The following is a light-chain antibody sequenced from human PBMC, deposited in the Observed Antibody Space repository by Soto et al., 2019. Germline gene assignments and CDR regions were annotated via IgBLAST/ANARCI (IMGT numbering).Light chain of an antibody. V-gene: IGLV2-8*01. Sequence: QSALTQPPSASGSPGQSVTISCTGTSSDVGGYNYVSWYQQHPGKAPKLMIYEVSKRPSGVPDRFSGSRSGNTAFLTVSGLQADDEGDYYCSSYAGSNNYVVFGGGTKVTVL. CDR1: SSDVGGYNY. CDR2: EVS. J-gene: IGLJ2*01. CDR3: SSYAGSNNYVV.